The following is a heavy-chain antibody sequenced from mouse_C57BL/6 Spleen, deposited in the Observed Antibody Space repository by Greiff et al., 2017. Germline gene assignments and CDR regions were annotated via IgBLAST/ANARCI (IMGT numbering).Heavy chain of an antibody. CDR1: GYTFTSYW. CDR2: IYPGSGST. J-gene: IGHJ2*01. Sequence: QVQLQQPGAELVKPGASVKMSCKASGYTFTSYWITWVKQRPGQGLEWIGDIYPGSGSTNYNEKFKSKATLTVDTSSSTAYMQLSSLTSEDSAVYYCARGGYGSSYGFDYWGQGTTLTVSS. CDR3: ARGGYGSSYGFDY. V-gene: IGHV1-55*01. D-gene: IGHD1-1*01.